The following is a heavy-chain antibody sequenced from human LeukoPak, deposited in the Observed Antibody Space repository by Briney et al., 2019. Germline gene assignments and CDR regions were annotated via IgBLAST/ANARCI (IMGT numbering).Heavy chain of an antibody. D-gene: IGHD2-8*01. Sequence: GGSLRLSCAASGFTFSNAWMNWVRQAPGKGLEWVGRIKSQTNGGTTDYAAPVKGRFAISRDDSKNTLFLQMNSLKTEDTAVYFCTTGVYETAFDYWGQGTPVTVSS. J-gene: IGHJ4*02. CDR3: TTGVYETAFDY. CDR2: IKSQTNGGTT. V-gene: IGHV3-15*01. CDR1: GFTFSNAW.